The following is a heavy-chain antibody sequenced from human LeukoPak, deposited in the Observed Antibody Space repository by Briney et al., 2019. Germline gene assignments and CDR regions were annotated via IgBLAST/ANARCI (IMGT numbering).Heavy chain of an antibody. CDR3: ARDRSGELDAFDI. J-gene: IGHJ3*02. D-gene: IGHD1-26*01. CDR1: GGTFSSYA. Sequence: SVKVSCKASGGTFSSYAISWVRQAPGQGLEWMGGIIPIFGTANYAQKFQGRVTITADESTSTAYMELSRLRSEDTAVYYCARDRSGELDAFDIWGQGTMVTVSS. V-gene: IGHV1-69*01. CDR2: IIPIFGTA.